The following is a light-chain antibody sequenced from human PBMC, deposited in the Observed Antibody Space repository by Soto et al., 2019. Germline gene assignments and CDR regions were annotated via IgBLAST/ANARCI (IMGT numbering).Light chain of an antibody. CDR2: DAS. CDR1: QSVSNY. J-gene: IGKJ4*01. CDR3: QQRSNWPLFT. Sequence: EIVLTQSPATLSLSPGERATLSCRASQSVSNYLAWYQQKPGQAPRLLIYDASNRATGIPARFSGSGSGTDFTLTISSLKPEDLAVYYCQQRSNWPLFTFGGGTKVEIK. V-gene: IGKV3-11*01.